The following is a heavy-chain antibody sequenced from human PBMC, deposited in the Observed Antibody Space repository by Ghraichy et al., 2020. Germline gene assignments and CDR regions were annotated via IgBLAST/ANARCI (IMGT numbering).Heavy chain of an antibody. J-gene: IGHJ4*02. CDR3: ARNPNFDSTENYFDY. CDR1: GFTFSTYW. D-gene: IGHD2/OR15-2a*01. V-gene: IGHV3-74*01. CDR2: INSDGSST. Sequence: GGSLRLSCAASGFTFSTYWMHWVRQAPGKGLVWVSHINSDGSSTNYADSVKGRFTVSRDNAKNTLYLQMNSLRAEDTAVYYCARNPNFDSTENYFDYWGQGTLVTVSS.